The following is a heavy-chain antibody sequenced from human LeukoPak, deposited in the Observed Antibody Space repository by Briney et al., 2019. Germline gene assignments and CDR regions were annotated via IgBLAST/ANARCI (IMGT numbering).Heavy chain of an antibody. CDR3: GRGEVGEFDH. J-gene: IGHJ4*02. CDR2: ISHAGDT. Sequence: SETLSLTCTVSGYSITRGYNWGWVRQSPGKGLEWIASISHAGDTYYNPSLKSRVTISVDTSKNHFSLNLASVAAPDTAVYFCGRGEVGEFDHWGQGTLVTVSS. CDR1: GYSITRGYN. V-gene: IGHV4-38-2*02. D-gene: IGHD1-26*01.